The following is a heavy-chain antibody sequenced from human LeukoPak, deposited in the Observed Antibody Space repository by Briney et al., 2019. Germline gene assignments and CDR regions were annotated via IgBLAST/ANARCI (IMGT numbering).Heavy chain of an antibody. Sequence: SETLSLTCTVSGGSISSASYYWSWIRQPAGKGLEWIGRIYISGSINYKSSLKSRVTISLDTSKNQTSLKLSSVTAAGTAVYNCAREREGPYGYLDYWGQGTLVTVSS. J-gene: IGHJ4*02. D-gene: IGHD3-10*01. CDR1: GGSISSASYY. CDR3: AREREGPYGYLDY. CDR2: IYISGSI. V-gene: IGHV4-61*02.